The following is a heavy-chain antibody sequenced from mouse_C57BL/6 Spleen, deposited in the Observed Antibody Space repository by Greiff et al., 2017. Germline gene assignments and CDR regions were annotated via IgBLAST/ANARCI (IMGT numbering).Heavy chain of an antibody. V-gene: IGHV5-17*01. J-gene: IGHJ1*03. Sequence: DVKLVESGGGLVKPGGSLKLSCAASGFTFSDYGMHWVRQAPEKGLEWVAYISSGSSTIYYADTVKGRFTISRDNAKNTLFLQMTSLRSEDTAMYYCARGYGSRAWYFDVWGTGTTVTVSS. CDR2: ISSGSSTI. CDR1: GFTFSDYG. CDR3: ARGYGSRAWYFDV. D-gene: IGHD1-1*01.